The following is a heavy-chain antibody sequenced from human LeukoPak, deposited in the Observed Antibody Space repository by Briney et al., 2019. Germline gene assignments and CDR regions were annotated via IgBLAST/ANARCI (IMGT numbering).Heavy chain of an antibody. CDR2: IIPIFGTA. J-gene: IGHJ6*02. D-gene: IGHD1-1*01. CDR3: ARASGWLQLENYYYYGMDV. CDR1: GGTLSSYA. V-gene: IGHV1-69*13. Sequence: SVKVSCKASGGTLSSYAISWVRQAPGQGLEWMGGIIPIFGTANYAQKFQGRVTITADESTSTAYMELSSLRSEDTAVYYCARASGWLQLENYYYYGMDVWGQGTTVTVSS.